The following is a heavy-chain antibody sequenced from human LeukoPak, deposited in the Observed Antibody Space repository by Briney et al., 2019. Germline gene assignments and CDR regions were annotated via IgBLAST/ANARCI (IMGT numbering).Heavy chain of an antibody. Sequence: SETLSLTCTVSGGSISSYYWSWIRQPAGKGLEWIGRIYTSGSTSYNPSLRSRVTMSVDTSKNQLSLKLSSVTAADTAVYYCAGYSSSWYWFDPWGQGTLVTVSS. V-gene: IGHV4-4*07. CDR1: GGSISSYY. CDR2: IYTSGST. D-gene: IGHD6-13*01. CDR3: AGYSSSWYWFDP. J-gene: IGHJ5*02.